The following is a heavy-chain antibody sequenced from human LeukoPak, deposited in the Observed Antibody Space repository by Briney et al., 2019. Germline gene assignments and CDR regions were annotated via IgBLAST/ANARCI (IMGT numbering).Heavy chain of an antibody. D-gene: IGHD6-13*01. V-gene: IGHV4-39*07. CDR3: ARVTGYMTEDYFDY. J-gene: IGHJ4*02. Sequence: PSETLSLTCTVSGGSISSSSYYWGWIRQPPGKGLEWIGSIYYSGSTYYNPSLKSRVTISEDTSKNQFSLRLSSVTAADTAVYYCARVTGYMTEDYFDYWGQGTLITVSS. CDR1: GGSISSSSYY. CDR2: IYYSGST.